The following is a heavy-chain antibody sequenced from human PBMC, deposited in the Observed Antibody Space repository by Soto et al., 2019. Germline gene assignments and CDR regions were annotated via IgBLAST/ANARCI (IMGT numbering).Heavy chain of an antibody. Sequence: SETLSLTCAVYGGSFSGYYWSWIRQPPGKGLEWIGEINHSGSTNYNPSLKSRVTISVDTSKNQFSLKLSSVTAADTAVYYCERGNRVTTLSWFDRWGQGTLVTVSS. D-gene: IGHD4-17*01. J-gene: IGHJ5*02. CDR2: INHSGST. CDR1: GGSFSGYY. CDR3: ERGNRVTTLSWFDR. V-gene: IGHV4-34*01.